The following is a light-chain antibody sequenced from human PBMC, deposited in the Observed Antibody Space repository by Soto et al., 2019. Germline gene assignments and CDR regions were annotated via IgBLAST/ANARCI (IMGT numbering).Light chain of an antibody. V-gene: IGKV1-5*03. J-gene: IGKJ2*01. CDR2: QAS. CDR3: QQYHSYPYT. Sequence: DIHMTQSPSTLSASVRDRVTITCRASQSVSPWLAWYQQKPGKAPRLLIYQASTLESGVPPRFSGSGAGTEFTLSISSLQADDFATYYCQQYHSYPYTFGQGTKLEV. CDR1: QSVSPW.